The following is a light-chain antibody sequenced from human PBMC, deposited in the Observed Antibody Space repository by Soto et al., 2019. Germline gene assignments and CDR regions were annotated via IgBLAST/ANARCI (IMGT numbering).Light chain of an antibody. Sequence: EIVLTQSPATLSLSPGERATLSCRASQSLSSCLAWYQHKPGQAPRLLIYDAFNRATGVPARFSGGGSGTDFALTISRLEPEDFAVYYCQQHCIWLTFGGGTKVEI. CDR1: QSLSSC. J-gene: IGKJ4*01. CDR2: DAF. V-gene: IGKV3-11*01. CDR3: QQHCIWLT.